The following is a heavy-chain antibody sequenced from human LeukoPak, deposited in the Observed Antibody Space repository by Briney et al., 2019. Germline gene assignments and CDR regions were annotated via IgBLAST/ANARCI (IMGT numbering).Heavy chain of an antibody. V-gene: IGHV1-2*02. CDR2: INPNSGGT. J-gene: IGHJ4*02. CDR1: GYTFTGYY. Sequence: ASVKVSCKASGYTFTGYYIHWVRQAPGQGLEWMGWINPNSGGTNYAQKFQGRVTMTRDTSISTAYMELSRLRSDDTAVYYCARDGDYGSWSYYRGFFDSWGQGTQVTVSS. D-gene: IGHD3-10*01. CDR3: ARDGDYGSWSYYRGFFDS.